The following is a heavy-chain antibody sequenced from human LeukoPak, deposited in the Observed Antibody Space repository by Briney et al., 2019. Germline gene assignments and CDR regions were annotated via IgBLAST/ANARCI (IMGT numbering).Heavy chain of an antibody. D-gene: IGHD3-22*01. J-gene: IGHJ4*02. CDR2: LSGSGGTT. Sequence: GGSLRLSCAASGFTFSSYAMSWVRQAPGKGLEWVSALSGSGGTTYYADSVRGRFTVSRDNSKNTLYLQMSTLEAEDTAVYYCAKDQNYYDISDYKNPLDYWGQGTLVTVSS. CDR3: AKDQNYYDISDYKNPLDY. V-gene: IGHV3-23*01. CDR1: GFTFSSYA.